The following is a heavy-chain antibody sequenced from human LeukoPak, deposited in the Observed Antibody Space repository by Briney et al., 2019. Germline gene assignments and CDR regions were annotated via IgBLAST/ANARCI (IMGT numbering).Heavy chain of an antibody. Sequence: GASVKVSCRASGYTFTGYYMHWVRQAPGQGLEWMGWINPNSGGTNYAQKFQGRVTMTRDTSISTAYMELSRLRSDDTAVYYCAKDLRYQLPSSGWFDPWGQGTLVTVSS. J-gene: IGHJ5*02. CDR2: INPNSGGT. D-gene: IGHD2-2*01. CDR1: GYTFTGYY. V-gene: IGHV1-2*02. CDR3: AKDLRYQLPSSGWFDP.